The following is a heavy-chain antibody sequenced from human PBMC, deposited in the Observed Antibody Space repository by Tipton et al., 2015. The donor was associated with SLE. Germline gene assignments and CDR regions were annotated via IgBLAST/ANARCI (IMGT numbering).Heavy chain of an antibody. Sequence: SLRLSCAASGFTFSSYGMHWVRQAPGKGLEWVAFISYDGSNKYYADSVKGRFTISRDNSKNTLYLQMNSLRAEDTAVYYCAKGALGSSWPPGYFQHWGQGTLATVSS. J-gene: IGHJ1*01. CDR3: AKGALGSSWPPGYFQH. CDR2: ISYDGSNK. V-gene: IGHV3-30*18. CDR1: GFTFSSYG. D-gene: IGHD6-13*01.